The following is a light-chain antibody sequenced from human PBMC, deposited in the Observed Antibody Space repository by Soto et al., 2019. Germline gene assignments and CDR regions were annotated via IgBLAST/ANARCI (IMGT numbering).Light chain of an antibody. Sequence: QSVLTQPPSASGTPGQRVTISCSGGSSNIGSDTVNWYQHLPGTAPELLIYTNNQRPSGVPDRFSGSKSGTSASLTISGLQSEDEAEYYCASWDDSLNGYGFGTGTKLTVL. CDR3: ASWDDSLNGYG. J-gene: IGLJ1*01. CDR1: SSNIGSDT. V-gene: IGLV1-44*01. CDR2: TNN.